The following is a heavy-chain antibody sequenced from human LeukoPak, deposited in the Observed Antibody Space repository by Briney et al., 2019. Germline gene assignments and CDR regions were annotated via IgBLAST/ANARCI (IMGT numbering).Heavy chain of an antibody. D-gene: IGHD3-22*01. CDR1: GFTFSSYG. Sequence: GGSLRLSCAASGFTFSSYGMHWVRQAPGKGLEWVAFIRYDGSNKYYADSVKGRFTISRDNSKNTLYLQMNSLRAEDTALYYCAKDSEVVITHYYFDYWGQGTLVTVSS. J-gene: IGHJ4*02. CDR2: IRYDGSNK. CDR3: AKDSEVVITHYYFDY. V-gene: IGHV3-30*02.